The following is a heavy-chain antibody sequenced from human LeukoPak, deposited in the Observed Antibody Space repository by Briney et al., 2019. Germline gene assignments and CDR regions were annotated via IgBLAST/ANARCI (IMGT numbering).Heavy chain of an antibody. Sequence: SETLSLTCSVSGGSISSYYWSWIRQPPGKGREWIGYIYYSGSTNYNPSLKSRVTISVDTSKNQFSLKLSPVTAADTAVYYCARGGSSGYYYFMPLDYWGQGTLDTVSS. CDR3: ARGGSSGYYYFMPLDY. V-gene: IGHV4-59*01. J-gene: IGHJ4*02. D-gene: IGHD3-22*01. CDR2: IYYSGST. CDR1: GGSISSYY.